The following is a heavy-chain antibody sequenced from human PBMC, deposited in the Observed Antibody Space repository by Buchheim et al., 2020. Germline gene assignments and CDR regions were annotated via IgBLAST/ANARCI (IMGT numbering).Heavy chain of an antibody. CDR3: SITIFGVVPLQNWKGGWFDP. D-gene: IGHD3-3*01. CDR2: IIPILGIA. CDR1: GGTFSSYT. V-gene: IGHV1-69*02. Sequence: QVQLVQSGAEVKKPGSSVKVSCKASGGTFSSYTISWVRQAPGQGLEWMGRIIPILGIANYAQKFQGRVTITADKSTSTAYMELSSLRSEDTAVYYCSITIFGVVPLQNWKGGWFDPWGQGTL. J-gene: IGHJ5*02.